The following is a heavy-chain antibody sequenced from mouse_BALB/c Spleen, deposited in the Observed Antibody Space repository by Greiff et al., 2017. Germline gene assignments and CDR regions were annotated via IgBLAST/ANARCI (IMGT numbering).Heavy chain of an antibody. V-gene: IGHV1-7*01. J-gene: IGHJ3*01. D-gene: IGHD2-10*02. CDR1: GYTFTSYW. CDR3: AREKEYGYYDAWFAY. CDR2: INPSTGYT. Sequence: VQLQQSGAELAKPGASVKMSCKASGYTFTSYWMHWVKQRPGQGLEWIGYINPSTGYTEYNQKFKDKATLTADKSSSTAYMQLSSLTSEDSAVYYCAREKEYGYYDAWFAYWGQGTLVTVSA.